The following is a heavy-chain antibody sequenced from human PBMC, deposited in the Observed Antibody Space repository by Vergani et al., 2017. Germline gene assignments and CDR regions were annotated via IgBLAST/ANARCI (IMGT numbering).Heavy chain of an antibody. CDR3: AGYQDVLEWLGRRSKGWFDP. J-gene: IGHJ5*02. Sequence: QVQLQESGPGLVKPSETLSLTCTVSGGSISSYYWSWIRQPPGKGLEWIGYIYYSGSTNYNPSLKSRVTISVDTSKNQFSLKLSSVTAADTAVYYCAGYQDVLEWLGRRSKGWFDPWGQGTLVTVSS. CDR1: GGSISSYY. V-gene: IGHV4-59*01. CDR2: IYYSGST. D-gene: IGHD3-3*01.